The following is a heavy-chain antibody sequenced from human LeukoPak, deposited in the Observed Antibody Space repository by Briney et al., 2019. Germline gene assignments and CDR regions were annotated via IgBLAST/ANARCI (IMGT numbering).Heavy chain of an antibody. J-gene: IGHJ6*03. CDR2: IYYSGNT. CDR3: ARGLRRRIGGARVWDYYYYMDV. D-gene: IGHD3-16*01. CDR1: GVSISSSNSY. V-gene: IGHV4-39*01. Sequence: PSETLSLTCTVSGVSISSSNSYWGWIRQPPGKGLEWIGSIYYSGNTYYNASLKSQVSISIDTSKNRFSLKLSSVTAADTAVYYCARGLRRRIGGARVWDYYYYMDVWGKGTTVTVSS.